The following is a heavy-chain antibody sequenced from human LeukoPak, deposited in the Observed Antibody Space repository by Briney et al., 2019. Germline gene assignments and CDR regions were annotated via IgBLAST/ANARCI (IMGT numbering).Heavy chain of an antibody. V-gene: IGHV1-8*01. CDR1: GYTFTSYD. CDR2: MSPNSGDT. J-gene: IGHJ6*02. CDR3: AREGIAVAGTDYYGMDV. D-gene: IGHD6-19*01. Sequence: ASVKVSCKASGYTFTSYDFNWVRQATGQRPEWMGWMSPNSGDTGYAQKFQDRVTMTRNTSISTAYMELSSLRSDDTAVYYCAREGIAVAGTDYYGMDVWGQGTTVTVSS.